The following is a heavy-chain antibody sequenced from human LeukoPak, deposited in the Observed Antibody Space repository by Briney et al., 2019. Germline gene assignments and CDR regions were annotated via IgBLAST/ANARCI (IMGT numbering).Heavy chain of an antibody. CDR1: GGSFSGYY. CDR3: ARGRPQEVPGYYDSSGYYYYFDY. CDR2: INHSGST. D-gene: IGHD3-22*01. J-gene: IGHJ4*02. Sequence: SETLSLTCAVYGGSFSGYYWSWIRQPPGKGLEWIGEINHSGSTNYNPSLKSRVTISVDTSKNQFSLKLSSVTAADTAVYYCARGRPQEVPGYYDSSGYYYYFDYWGQGTLVTVSS. V-gene: IGHV4-34*01.